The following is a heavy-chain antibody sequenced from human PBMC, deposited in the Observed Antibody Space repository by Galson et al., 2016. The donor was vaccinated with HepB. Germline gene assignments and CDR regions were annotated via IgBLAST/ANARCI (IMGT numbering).Heavy chain of an antibody. Sequence: PALVKPTQTLTLTCTFSGFSLGRSGGGVGWIRQPPGKALEWLALIYWNDDERYSPSLKSRLTIAKDTSKNEVVLTMTNMDPLDTATYYCAYRRHYPGSGSNMCYFFDSWGQGTLVTVSS. CDR3: AYRRHYPGSGSNMCYFFDS. V-gene: IGHV2-5*01. D-gene: IGHD3-10*01. CDR2: IYWNDDE. CDR1: GFSLGRSGGG. J-gene: IGHJ4*02.